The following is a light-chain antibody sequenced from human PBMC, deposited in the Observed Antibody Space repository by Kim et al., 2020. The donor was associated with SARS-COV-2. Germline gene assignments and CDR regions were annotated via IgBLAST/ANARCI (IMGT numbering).Light chain of an antibody. V-gene: IGKV3-11*01. CDR2: DAS. CDR1: LRIDTY. J-gene: IGKJ1*01. Sequence: SPGDRATLSCSASLRIDTYIAWYQQIPGRAPRLLIYDASNSAAGIPARVTGSESGTDFTLTISSLEPEDYAVYYCQQRSTWPPWTFGQGTKVDIK. CDR3: QQRSTWPPWT.